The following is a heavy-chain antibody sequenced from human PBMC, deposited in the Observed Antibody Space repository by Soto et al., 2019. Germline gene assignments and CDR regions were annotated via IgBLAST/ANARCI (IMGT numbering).Heavy chain of an antibody. CDR3: ARGRNPPMDV. Sequence: GSLRLSCAASGFAFGDFWMSWVRQAPGKGLEWVANINKDGGGMSYVDSVRGRFTISRDNSKNTLYLQMNSLRAEDTAVYYCARGRNPPMDVWGQGTTVTVSS. V-gene: IGHV3-7*01. CDR2: INKDGGGM. CDR1: GFAFGDFW. J-gene: IGHJ6*02.